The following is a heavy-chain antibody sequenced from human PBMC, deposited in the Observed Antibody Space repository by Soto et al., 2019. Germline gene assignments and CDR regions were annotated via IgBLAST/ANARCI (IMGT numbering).Heavy chain of an antibody. Sequence: ASVKVSCKASGYTFTNYDNNWVRQAPGHGLEWMGWISPYNGNTKSAQRFKGRVTMTTDPSTSTANLELRSRRSDAPAIYYCARDPGDLVVVPAASDYWGQGSLVTVSS. CDR2: ISPYNGNT. CDR3: ARDPGDLVVVPAASDY. V-gene: IGHV1-18*01. J-gene: IGHJ4*02. D-gene: IGHD2-2*01. CDR1: GYTFTNYD.